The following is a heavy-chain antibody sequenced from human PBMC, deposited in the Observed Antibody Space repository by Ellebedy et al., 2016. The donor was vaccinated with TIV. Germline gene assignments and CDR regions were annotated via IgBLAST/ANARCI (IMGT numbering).Heavy chain of an antibody. Sequence: GGSLRLSCAASGFTVRSSSLTWVRKAPGKGLQWVSIIYTTGLITYADSVRGRFTISRDSSENTLYLQMNRLRADDTAVYYCAKDYTAYSNDVWGQGTLVTVSS. CDR3: AKDYTAYSNDV. CDR1: GFTVRSSS. CDR2: IYTTGLI. D-gene: IGHD5-18*01. V-gene: IGHV3-53*01. J-gene: IGHJ4*02.